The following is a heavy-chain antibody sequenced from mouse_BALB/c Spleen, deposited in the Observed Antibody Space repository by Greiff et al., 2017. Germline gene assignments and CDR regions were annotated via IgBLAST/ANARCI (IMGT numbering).Heavy chain of an antibody. CDR3: ARGGNYPYYFDY. V-gene: IGHV14-3*02. CDR1: GFNIKDTY. CDR2: IDPANGNT. D-gene: IGHD2-1*01. J-gene: IGHJ2*01. Sequence: VQLQQSGAELVKPGASVKLSCTASGFNIKDTYMHWVKQRPEQGLEWIGRIDPANGNTKYDPKFQGKATITADTSSNTAYLQLSSLTSEDTAVYYGARGGNYPYYFDYWGQGTTLTVSS.